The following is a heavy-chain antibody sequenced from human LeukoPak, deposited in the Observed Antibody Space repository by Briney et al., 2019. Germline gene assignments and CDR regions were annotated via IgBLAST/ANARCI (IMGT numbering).Heavy chain of an antibody. D-gene: IGHD2-2*01. Sequence: SVKVSCKASGGTFSSYAISWVRQAPGQGLEWMGGIIPIFGTANYAQKFQGRVTITTDESTSTAYMELSSLGSEDTAVYYCARGASSAPAAYAAFDIWGQGTMVTVS. CDR3: ARGASSAPAAYAAFDI. CDR1: GGTFSSYA. CDR2: IIPIFGTA. J-gene: IGHJ3*02. V-gene: IGHV1-69*05.